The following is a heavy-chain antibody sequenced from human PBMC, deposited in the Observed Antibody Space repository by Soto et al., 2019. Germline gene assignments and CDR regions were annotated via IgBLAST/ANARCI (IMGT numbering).Heavy chain of an antibody. J-gene: IGHJ4*02. V-gene: IGHV3-23*01. CDR3: AKDHGGYDDSSGYLFDY. D-gene: IGHD3-22*01. Sequence: GGALRLSCAASGFTFSSYAMSWVRQAPGKGLEWVSAISGSGGSTYYADSVKGRFTISRDNSKNTLYLQMNSLRAEDTAVYYCAKDHGGYDDSSGYLFDYWGQGTLVTVSS. CDR1: GFTFSSYA. CDR2: ISGSGGST.